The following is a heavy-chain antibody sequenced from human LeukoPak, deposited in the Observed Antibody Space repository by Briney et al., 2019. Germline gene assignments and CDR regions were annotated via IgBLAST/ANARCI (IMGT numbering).Heavy chain of an antibody. CDR2: ISSSGSTI. D-gene: IGHD3-16*01. J-gene: IGHJ5*02. V-gene: IGHV3-11*04. CDR1: GFTFSDYY. Sequence: GRSLRLSCAASGFTFSDYYISWIRQAPGKGLGWVSYISSSGSTIYYADSVKGRFTISRDNAKNSLYLQMNSLRAEDTAVYYCARDQWGAAGGYNWFDPWGQGTLVTVSS. CDR3: ARDQWGAAGGYNWFDP.